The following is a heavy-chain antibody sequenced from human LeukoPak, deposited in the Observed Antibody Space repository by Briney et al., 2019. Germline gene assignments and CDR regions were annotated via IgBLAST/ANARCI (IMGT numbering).Heavy chain of an antibody. J-gene: IGHJ4*02. V-gene: IGHV3-30-3*01. CDR1: GFTFSDYA. D-gene: IGHD2-21*02. CDR3: ARSRAVGTEFDY. Sequence: PGGSLRLSCEASGFTFSDYAVHWVRQAPAKGLEWVAVISFDGSNTYYADSVKGRFTISRDNSKNTLYLQMNSLRAEDTAVYYCARSRAVGTEFDYWGQGTLVTVSS. CDR2: ISFDGSNT.